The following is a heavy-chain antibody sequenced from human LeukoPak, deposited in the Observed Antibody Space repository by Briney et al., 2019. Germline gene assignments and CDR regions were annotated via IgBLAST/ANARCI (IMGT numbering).Heavy chain of an antibody. D-gene: IGHD2-2*01. CDR1: GFTFSSYT. V-gene: IGHV3-21*01. CDR3: ARVSSSTSCYDY. Sequence: PGGSLRLSCAASGFTFSSYTMNWVRQAPGRGLEWVSSISSSSSYIYYADSVKGRFTISRDNAKNSLYLQMNSLRAEDTAVYYCARVSSSTSCYDYWGQGTLVTVSS. J-gene: IGHJ4*02. CDR2: ISSSSSYI.